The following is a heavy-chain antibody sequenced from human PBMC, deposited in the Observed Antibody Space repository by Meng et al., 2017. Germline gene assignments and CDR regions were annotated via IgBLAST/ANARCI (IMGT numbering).Heavy chain of an antibody. CDR3: ARAIAVSGTGRFDY. CDR1: GYTFTTYA. D-gene: IGHD6-19*01. Sequence: QVHLVKSVARVKKPGASVSVSCKASGYTFTTYAIHWVRQAPGQRLEWMGWINAGNSDTKYSQKLQGRVTITRDTSASTVYMEVSSLRSEDTGVYYCARAIAVSGTGRFDYWGQGTLVTVSS. V-gene: IGHV1-3*01. J-gene: IGHJ4*02. CDR2: INAGNSDT.